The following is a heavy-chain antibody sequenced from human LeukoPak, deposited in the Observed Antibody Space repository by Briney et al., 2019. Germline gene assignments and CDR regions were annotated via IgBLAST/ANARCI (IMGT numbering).Heavy chain of an antibody. CDR2: IRYDGSNE. D-gene: IGHD2-21*02. J-gene: IGHJ4*02. CDR3: ARGDPGAY. CDR1: GFSFSGYG. Sequence: GGSLRLSCAASGFSFSGYGMHWVRQAPGKGLEWVAFIRYDGSNEYYADSVKGRFTISRDKSKNTLSLQMNGLRAEDTAVYYCARGDPGAYWGQGTLVTVSS. V-gene: IGHV3-30*02.